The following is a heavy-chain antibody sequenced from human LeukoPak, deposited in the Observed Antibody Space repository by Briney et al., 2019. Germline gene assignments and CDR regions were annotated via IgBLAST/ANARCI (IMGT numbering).Heavy chain of an antibody. CDR1: GFTFDDYA. V-gene: IGHV3-9*01. CDR3: ARVIDKYDFWSGYYTRLNWFDP. D-gene: IGHD3-3*01. Sequence: GRSLRLSCAASGFTFDDYAMHWVRQAPGKGLEWVSGISWNSGSIGYADSVKGRFTISRDNAKNSLYLQMNSLRAEDTAVYYCARVIDKYDFWSGYYTRLNWFDPWGQGTLVTVSS. CDR2: ISWNSGSI. J-gene: IGHJ5*02.